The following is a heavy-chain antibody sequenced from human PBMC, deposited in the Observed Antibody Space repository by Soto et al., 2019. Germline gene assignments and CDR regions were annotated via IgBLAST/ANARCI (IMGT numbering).Heavy chain of an antibody. CDR2: ISYDGSNK. Sequence: GGSLRLSCAASGFTFSSYAMHWVRQAPGKGLEWVAVISYDGSNKYYADSGKGRFTISRDNSKNTLYLQMNSLRAEDTAVYYCVVGGYSYGYSARYGMDVWGQGTTVTVSS. V-gene: IGHV3-30-3*01. CDR3: VVGGYSYGYSARYGMDV. J-gene: IGHJ6*02. D-gene: IGHD5-18*01. CDR1: GFTFSSYA.